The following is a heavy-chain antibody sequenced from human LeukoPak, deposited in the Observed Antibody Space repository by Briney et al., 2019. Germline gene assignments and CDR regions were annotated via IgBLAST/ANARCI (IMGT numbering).Heavy chain of an antibody. V-gene: IGHV1-69*04. CDR2: IVPIRGIA. CDR3: LLFDNTIQLWLFDY. Sequence: SVKASCKASGGTFRSYAISGVRQAPGQGLEWMGGIVPIRGIANYAQKCQGRVTITADKSTGTAYMALGSLRSEDTAVYYCLLFDNTIQLWLFDYWGQGTLVTVSS. CDR1: GGTFRSYA. J-gene: IGHJ4*02. D-gene: IGHD5-18*01.